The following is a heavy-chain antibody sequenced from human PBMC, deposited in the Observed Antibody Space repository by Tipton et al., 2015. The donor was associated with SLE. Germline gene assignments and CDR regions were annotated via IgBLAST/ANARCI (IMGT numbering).Heavy chain of an antibody. D-gene: IGHD1-1*01. CDR2: IYYSGST. CDR3: ARSRIGLGYNYDMDV. J-gene: IGHJ6*03. Sequence: TLSLTCTVSGYSISSGYYWGWIRQPPGKGLEWIGSIYYSGSTYYRPSLKSRVTISVDTSKNQFSLKLNSLTAADTAVYYCARSRIGLGYNYDMDVWGKGTTVTVSS. CDR1: GYSISSGYY. V-gene: IGHV4-38-2*02.